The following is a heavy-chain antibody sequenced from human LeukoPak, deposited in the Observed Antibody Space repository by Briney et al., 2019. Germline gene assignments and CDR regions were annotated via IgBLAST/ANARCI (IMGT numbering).Heavy chain of an antibody. J-gene: IGHJ5*02. V-gene: IGHV1-8*01. Sequence: ASVKVSCKASGYTFTSYDINWVRQATGQGLEWVGWMNPNSGNTGYVQKFQGRVTMTRNTSISTAYMELSSLRSEDTAVYYCARGRYCSDGSCHGWLDPWGQGTLVTVSS. CDR1: GYTFTSYD. CDR3: ARGRYCSDGSCHGWLDP. CDR2: MNPNSGNT. D-gene: IGHD2-15*01.